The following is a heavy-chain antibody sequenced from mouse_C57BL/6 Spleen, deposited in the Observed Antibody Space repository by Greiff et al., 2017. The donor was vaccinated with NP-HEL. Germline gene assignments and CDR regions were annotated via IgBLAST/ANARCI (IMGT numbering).Heavy chain of an antibody. J-gene: IGHJ2*01. V-gene: IGHV1-81*01. D-gene: IGHD2-1*01. CDR1: GYTFTSYG. Sequence: QVQLQQSGAELARPGASVKLSCKASGYTFTSYGISWVKQRTGQGLEWIGEIYPRSGNTYYNEKFKGKATLTADKSSSTAYMELRSMTSEDSAVYFCARWDGNSLYFDYWGQGTTLTVSS. CDR2: IYPRSGNT. CDR3: ARWDGNSLYFDY.